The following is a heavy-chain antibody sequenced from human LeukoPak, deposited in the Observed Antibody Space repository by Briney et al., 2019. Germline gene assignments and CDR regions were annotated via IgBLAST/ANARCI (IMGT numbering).Heavy chain of an antibody. CDR2: ISGSGGST. CDR3: AREPVHNYGDPPFDY. Sequence: GGSLRLSCAASGFTFSSFAMNWVRQAPGKGLEWVSGISGSGGSTYYADSVKGRFTVSRDNAKNSLHLQMNSLRADDTALYYCAREPVHNYGDPPFDYWGQGTLVTVSS. J-gene: IGHJ4*02. V-gene: IGHV3-23*01. CDR1: GFTFSSFA. D-gene: IGHD5-18*01.